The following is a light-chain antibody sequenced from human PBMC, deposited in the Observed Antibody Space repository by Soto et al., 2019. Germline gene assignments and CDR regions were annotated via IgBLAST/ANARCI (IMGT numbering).Light chain of an antibody. V-gene: IGLV2-11*01. J-gene: IGLJ1*01. CDR3: CSYAGGYIFV. Sequence: ALPQPRSVSGSPGQSVTISCTGTSSDVGRYNYVSWYQQHPGKAPKLIIYDVTKRPSGVPDRFSGSKSGNTASLTISGLQAEDEVDYYCCSYAGGYIFVFGTGTKGTVL. CDR2: DVT. CDR1: SSDVGRYNY.